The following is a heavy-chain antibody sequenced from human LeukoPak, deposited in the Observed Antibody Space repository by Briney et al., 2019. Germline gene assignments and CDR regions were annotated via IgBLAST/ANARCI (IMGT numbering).Heavy chain of an antibody. D-gene: IGHD2-21*01. V-gene: IGHV1-2*02. CDR1: GYTFTGYY. Sequence: ASVKVSCKASGYTFTGYYMHWVRQAPGQGLEWMGWITPNSGGTKYAQKSQGRVTMTRDTSISTAYMELSRLRSDDTAVYYCARGLGGDLDYWGQGTLVTVSS. J-gene: IGHJ4*02. CDR3: ARGLGGDLDY. CDR2: ITPNSGGT.